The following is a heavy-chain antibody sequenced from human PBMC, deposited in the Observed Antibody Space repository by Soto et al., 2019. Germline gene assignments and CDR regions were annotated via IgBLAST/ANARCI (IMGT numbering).Heavy chain of an antibody. V-gene: IGHV4-59*08. Sequence: SETLSLTCTVSGGSISSYYWSWIRQPPGKGLEWIGCIYYSGSTKYNPSLKSRVTISVDTSKTQFSLKLSSVTAADTAVYYCARSSYSSSWEYHYNYYMDVWGKGTTVTVSS. CDR2: IYYSGST. D-gene: IGHD6-13*01. CDR3: ARSSYSSSWEYHYNYYMDV. CDR1: GGSISSYY. J-gene: IGHJ6*03.